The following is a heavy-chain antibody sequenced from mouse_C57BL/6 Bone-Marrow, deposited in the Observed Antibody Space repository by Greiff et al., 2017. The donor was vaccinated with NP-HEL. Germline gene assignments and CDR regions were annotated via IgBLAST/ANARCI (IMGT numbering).Heavy chain of an antibody. CDR1: GFTFSDYY. CDR2: ISNCGGST. D-gene: IGHD2-2*01. CDR3: ARRTGDDGGNAMDY. V-gene: IGHV5-12*01. Sequence: EVKLMESGGGLVQPGGSLKLSCAASGFTFSDYYMYWVRQTPAKRLEWVAYISNCGGSTYYPDTVKGRFTLSRDNAKNTLYLQMSSLKSEDTAMYYCARRTGDDGGNAMDYWGQGTSVTVSS. J-gene: IGHJ4*01.